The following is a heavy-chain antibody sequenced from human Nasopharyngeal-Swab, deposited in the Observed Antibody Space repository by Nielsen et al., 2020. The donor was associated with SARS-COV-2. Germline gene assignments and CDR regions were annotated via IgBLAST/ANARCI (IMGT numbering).Heavy chain of an antibody. CDR2: IYYSGST. J-gene: IGHJ3*02. CDR1: GGSISSSSYY. CDR3: ARDRVVLWFGEPMSDAFDI. V-gene: IGHV4-39*07. D-gene: IGHD3-10*01. Sequence: GSLRLSCTVSGGSISSSSYYWGWIRQPPGKGLEWIGSIYYSGSTYYNPSLKSRVTISVDTSKNQFSLKLSSVTAADTAVYYCARDRVVLWFGEPMSDAFDIWGQGTMVTVSS.